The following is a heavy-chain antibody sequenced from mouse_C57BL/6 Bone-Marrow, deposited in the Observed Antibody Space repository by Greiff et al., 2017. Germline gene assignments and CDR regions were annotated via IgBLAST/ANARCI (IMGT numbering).Heavy chain of an antibody. D-gene: IGHD2-3*01. CDR2: IHPNSGST. J-gene: IGHJ4*01. CDR3: ARGGVTGYRMDY. CDR1: GYTFTSYW. V-gene: IGHV1-64*01. Sequence: QVQLKQPGAELVKPGASVKLSCKASGYTFTSYWMHWVKQRPGQGLEWIGMIHPNSGSTNYNEKFKSKATLTVDKSSSTAYMQLSSLTSEDSAVYYCARGGVTGYRMDYWGQGTSVTVSS.